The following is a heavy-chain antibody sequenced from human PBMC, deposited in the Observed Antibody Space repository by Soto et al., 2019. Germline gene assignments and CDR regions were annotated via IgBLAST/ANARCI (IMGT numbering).Heavy chain of an antibody. CDR1: GGSISSGDYY. CDR3: ARDSHTVTTSRRYYYYGMDV. J-gene: IGHJ6*02. V-gene: IGHV4-30-4*01. CDR2: IYYSGST. D-gene: IGHD4-17*01. Sequence: PSETLSLTCTVSGGSISSGDYYWSWIRQPPGTGLEWIGYIYYSGSTYYNPSLKSRVTISVDTSKNQFSLKLSSVTAADTAVYYCARDSHTVTTSRRYYYYGMDVWGQGTTVTVSS.